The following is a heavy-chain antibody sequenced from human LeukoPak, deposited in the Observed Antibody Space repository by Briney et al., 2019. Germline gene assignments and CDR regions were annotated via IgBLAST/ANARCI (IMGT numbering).Heavy chain of an antibody. D-gene: IGHD3-9*01. Sequence: SETLSLTCAVYGGSFGGYYWSWIRQPPGKGLEWIGEINHGGSTNYNPSLKSRLTISVDTSKNQFSLKLSSVTAADTAVYYCAREGVYYDILAAYYRPYYFDFWGQGTLVTVYS. V-gene: IGHV4-34*01. CDR2: INHGGST. CDR3: AREGVYYDILAAYYRPYYFDF. CDR1: GGSFGGYY. J-gene: IGHJ4*02.